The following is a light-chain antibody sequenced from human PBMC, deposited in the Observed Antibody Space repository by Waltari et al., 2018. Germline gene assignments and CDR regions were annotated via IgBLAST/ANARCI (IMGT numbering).Light chain of an antibody. CDR2: GAS. J-gene: IGKJ1*01. CDR1: QSISSN. CDR3: QQYHALPPST. V-gene: IGKV3-15*01. Sequence: EIVVTQSPATLSVSPGDRASLTCRASQSISSNFAWFQQKPGQSPRLLIYGASARASGVPARFSGSGSGTEFTLTITSLQSEDFAVYYCQQYHALPPSTFGQGTRV.